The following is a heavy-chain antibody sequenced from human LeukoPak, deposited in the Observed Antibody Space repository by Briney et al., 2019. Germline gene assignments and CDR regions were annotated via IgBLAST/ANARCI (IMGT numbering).Heavy chain of an antibody. CDR1: GGSISRSSRY. Sequence: NPSETLSLTCTVSGGSISRSSRYWGWIRQPPGKGLEWIGSIFYSGNTYDNPSLKSRVAISVDTSKNQFSLKLNSVTAADTAVYYCATLDTSDYWGQGTLVTVSS. CDR2: IFYSGNT. V-gene: IGHV4-39*07. D-gene: IGHD1-26*01. J-gene: IGHJ4*02. CDR3: ATLDTSDY.